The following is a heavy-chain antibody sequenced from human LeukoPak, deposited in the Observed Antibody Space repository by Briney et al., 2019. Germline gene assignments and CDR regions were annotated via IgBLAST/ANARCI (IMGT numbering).Heavy chain of an antibody. J-gene: IGHJ5*02. CDR1: GGSVNTDQHY. V-gene: IGHV4-61*01. CDR3: ARVSGNLHH. CDR2: IFNSEST. D-gene: IGHD4-23*01. Sequence: PSETLSLTCTVSGGSVNTDQHYWNWIRQPPGKGLEWLGYIFNSESTYNPSLKNRVTMSVDTSKNQFSLKLSSVTAADTAVYYCARVSGNLHHWGQGSLVTVSS.